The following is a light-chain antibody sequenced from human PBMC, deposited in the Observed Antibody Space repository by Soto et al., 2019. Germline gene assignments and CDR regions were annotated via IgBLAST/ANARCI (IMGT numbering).Light chain of an antibody. CDR1: QSISSW. J-gene: IGKJ1*01. V-gene: IGKV1-5*03. CDR2: KAS. Sequence: DRVTITCRASQSISSWLAWYQQKPGKAPKLLIYKASSLESGVPSRFSGSGSGTEFTLTISSLQPDDFATYYCQQYNSFRVAFGQGTKVDIK. CDR3: QQYNSFRVA.